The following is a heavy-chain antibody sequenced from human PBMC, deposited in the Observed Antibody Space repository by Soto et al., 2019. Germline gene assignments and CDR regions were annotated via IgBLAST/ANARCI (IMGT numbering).Heavy chain of an antibody. CDR3: ARSAAYYGMDV. V-gene: IGHV3-74*01. J-gene: IGHJ6*02. D-gene: IGHD6-25*01. CDR2: TDSDGTFT. Sequence: GGSLRLSCVASGFTFSTYWMHWVRQTPGEGLVWVSHTDSDGTFTTYADSVKGRFTISRDNAKSTLYLQMNSLRAEDTGVYYCARSAAYYGMDVWGQGTTVTVSS. CDR1: GFTFSTYW.